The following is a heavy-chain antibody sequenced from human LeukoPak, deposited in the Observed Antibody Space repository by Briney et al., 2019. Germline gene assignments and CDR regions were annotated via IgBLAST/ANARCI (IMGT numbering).Heavy chain of an antibody. D-gene: IGHD3-10*01. Sequence: AGGSLRLSCAASGFTFSSYAMSWVRQAPGKGLEWVSGISGSGGRTYYADSVKGRFTISRDNPKNTMYLQMNNVRAEDTAVYYCARKAGYYYGSGDYWGQGTLVTVSS. J-gene: IGHJ4*02. CDR1: GFTFSSYA. V-gene: IGHV3-23*01. CDR2: ISGSGGRT. CDR3: ARKAGYYYGSGDY.